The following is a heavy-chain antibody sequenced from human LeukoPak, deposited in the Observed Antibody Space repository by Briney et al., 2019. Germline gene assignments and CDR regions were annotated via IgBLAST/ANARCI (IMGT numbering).Heavy chain of an antibody. CDR3: AGERYFDY. CDR1: GFTFSTCA. Sequence: GGSLRLSCAASGFTFSTCAMSWVRQAPGKGLEWVSTISGGGRSTDYADSVKGLFATSRDNSKNTLYLQMNSLRAEDTAVYYCAGERYFDYWGQGTLVTVSS. J-gene: IGHJ4*02. CDR2: ISGGGRST. V-gene: IGHV3-23*01.